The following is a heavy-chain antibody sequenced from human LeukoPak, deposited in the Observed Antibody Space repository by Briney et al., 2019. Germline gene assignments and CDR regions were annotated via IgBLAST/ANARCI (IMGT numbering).Heavy chain of an antibody. CDR3: AKGRAPVTRISSFDI. J-gene: IGHJ3*02. V-gene: IGHV3-48*03. CDR1: GFTFSSYE. D-gene: IGHD4-17*01. CDR2: ISSSGGTI. Sequence: GGSLRLSCAASGFTFSSYEMNWVRQAPGKGLEWVSYISSSGGTIYYADSVKGRFTISRDNAKNSLYLQMNSLRADDTAVYYCAKGRAPVTRISSFDIWGQGTMVTVSS.